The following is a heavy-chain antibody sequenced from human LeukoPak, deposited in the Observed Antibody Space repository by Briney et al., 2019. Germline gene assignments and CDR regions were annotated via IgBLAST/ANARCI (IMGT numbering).Heavy chain of an antibody. D-gene: IGHD6-13*01. V-gene: IGHV3-74*01. Sequence: GGSLRLSCAASGFTFSSYWMHWVRQAPGKGLVWVSRINSDGSSTSYADSVKGRFTISRDNAKNTLYLQMNSLRAEDTAVYYCAKIAAAGTFPFDYWGQGTLVTVSS. CDR3: AKIAAAGTFPFDY. J-gene: IGHJ4*02. CDR1: GFTFSSYW. CDR2: INSDGSST.